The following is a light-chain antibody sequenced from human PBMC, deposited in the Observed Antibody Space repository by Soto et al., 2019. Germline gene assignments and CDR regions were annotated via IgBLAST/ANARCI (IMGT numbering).Light chain of an antibody. CDR1: QGISSY. CDR2: DAS. Sequence: MTQSPSSFSASTGDRVTITCRASQGISSYLAWYQQKPGRAPRLLIYDASTRATGIPARFSGSGSGTEFTLTINSLQSEDFAVYYCQQYNYWPPLTFGGGTKVEIK. V-gene: IGKV3-15*01. J-gene: IGKJ4*01. CDR3: QQYNYWPPLT.